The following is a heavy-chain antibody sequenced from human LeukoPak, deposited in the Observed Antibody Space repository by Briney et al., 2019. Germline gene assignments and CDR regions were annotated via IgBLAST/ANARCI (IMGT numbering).Heavy chain of an antibody. J-gene: IGHJ4*02. V-gene: IGHV4-34*01. Sequence: PSETLSLTCAVYGGSLSGYSWSWIRQPPGKGLEWIGELNHSGSTNYNPSLKSRVTISVDTSKNQFSLKLSSVTAADSAFYYCARVPRRPAAVFDYWGQGTLVTVSS. CDR3: ARVPRRPAAVFDY. CDR2: LNHSGST. D-gene: IGHD2-2*01. CDR1: GGSLSGYS.